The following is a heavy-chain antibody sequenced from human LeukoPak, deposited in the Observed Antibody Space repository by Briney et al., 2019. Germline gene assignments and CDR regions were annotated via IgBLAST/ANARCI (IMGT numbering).Heavy chain of an antibody. Sequence: GGSLRLSCAASGFTFSSYSMNWVRQAPGKGLEWVSYISSSSSTIYYADSVKGRFTISRDNAKNSLYLQMSSLRAEDTAVYYCARGGDIVAMSYFDYWGQGTLVTVSS. CDR2: ISSSSSTI. D-gene: IGHD5-12*01. V-gene: IGHV3-48*04. J-gene: IGHJ4*02. CDR3: ARGGDIVAMSYFDY. CDR1: GFTFSSYS.